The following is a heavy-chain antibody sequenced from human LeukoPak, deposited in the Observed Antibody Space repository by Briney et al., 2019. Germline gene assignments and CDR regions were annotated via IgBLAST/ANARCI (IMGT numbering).Heavy chain of an antibody. CDR3: AKGGRSSVVVPAATRGSIDP. D-gene: IGHD2-2*01. J-gene: IGHJ5*02. CDR2: ISGSGGST. Sequence: HAGGSLRLSCAASGFTFSSYAMSWVRQVPGKGLEWVSAISGSGGSTYYADSVKGRFTISRDNSKNTLYLQMNSLRAEDTAVYYCAKGGRSSVVVPAATRGSIDPWGQGTLVTVSS. CDR1: GFTFSSYA. V-gene: IGHV3-23*01.